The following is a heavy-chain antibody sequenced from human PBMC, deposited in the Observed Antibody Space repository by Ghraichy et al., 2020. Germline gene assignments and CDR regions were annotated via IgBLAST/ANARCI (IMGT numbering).Heavy chain of an antibody. J-gene: IGHJ4*02. CDR2: ITSSSSYT. CDR3: ARAKLMVAVAGTGFDY. V-gene: IGHV3-11*06. Sequence: LSLTCGASGFTFRDYYMNWIRQAPGEGLEWISYITSSSSYTNYADSVKGRFTISRDNAKNSLYLQMNNLRTEDTGVYYCARAKLMVAVAGTGFDYWGQGTLVTVSS. CDR1: GFTFRDYY. D-gene: IGHD6-19*01.